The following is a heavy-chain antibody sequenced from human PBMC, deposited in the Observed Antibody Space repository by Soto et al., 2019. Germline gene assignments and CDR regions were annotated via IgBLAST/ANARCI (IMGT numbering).Heavy chain of an antibody. CDR1: GFSLNTGGVG. V-gene: IGHV2-5*02. CDR2: IYWDDDK. D-gene: IGHD6-19*01. CDR3: ARRRGGFGGGWTTPYFDY. Sequence: QITLKESGPTVVKPTQTLTLTCSLSGFSLNTGGVGVGWIRQPPGKALEWLAVIYWDDDKSWNQSLRDRLTINRDASDNQVVLTVTTIDPVDTGTYYCARRRGGFGGGWTTPYFDYWGQGTLVTVSS. J-gene: IGHJ4*02.